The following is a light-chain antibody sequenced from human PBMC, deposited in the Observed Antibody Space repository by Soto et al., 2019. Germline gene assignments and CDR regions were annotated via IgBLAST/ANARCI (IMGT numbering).Light chain of an antibody. V-gene: IGLV2-23*03. CDR3: CSYAGSSTVSVV. CDR1: SSDVGSYNL. CDR2: EGS. J-gene: IGLJ2*01. Sequence: QSVLTQPASVSGSPGQSITISCTGTSSDVGSYNLVSWYQQHPGKAPKLMIYEGSKRPSGVSNRFSGSKSGNTASRTISGLQAEDEADYYCCSYAGSSTVSVVFGGGTKLTVL.